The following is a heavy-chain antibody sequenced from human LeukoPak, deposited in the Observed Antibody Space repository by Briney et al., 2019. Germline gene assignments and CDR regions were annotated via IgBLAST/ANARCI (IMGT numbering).Heavy chain of an antibody. CDR3: ARVCPMDRSKNWFDP. J-gene: IGHJ5*02. Sequence: SETLSLTCTVSGGSISGYYWSCIRQPPGKGLEWSGEINHRGSTNYNPSLKSRVTISVATYKNQFSLKLSSVTAADTAVYYCARVCPMDRSKNWFDPWGQGTLVTVAS. CDR2: INHRGST. D-gene: IGHD3-10*01. V-gene: IGHV4-34*01. CDR1: GGSISGYY.